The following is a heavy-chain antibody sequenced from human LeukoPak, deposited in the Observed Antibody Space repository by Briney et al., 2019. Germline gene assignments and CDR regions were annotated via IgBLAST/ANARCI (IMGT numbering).Heavy chain of an antibody. D-gene: IGHD6-19*01. CDR3: ARGRNSSGWTQSAYYFDY. CDR1: GFSSNDYA. Sequence: GSLRLSCAASGFSSNDYAMSWIRQPPGKGLEWIGEINHGGSTNYNPSLKSRVTISVDTSKNQFSLKLSSVTAADTAVYYCARGRNSSGWTQSAYYFDYWGQGTLVTVSS. J-gene: IGHJ4*02. V-gene: IGHV4-34*01. CDR2: INHGGST.